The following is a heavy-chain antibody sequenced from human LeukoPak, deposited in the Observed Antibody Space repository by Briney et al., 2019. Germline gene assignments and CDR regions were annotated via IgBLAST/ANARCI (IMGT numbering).Heavy chain of an antibody. CDR3: ASAYSNCVYNWFDP. J-gene: IGHJ5*02. V-gene: IGHV3-23*01. D-gene: IGHD4-11*01. CDR1: GFTFSNYG. CDR2: ISGSGGIT. Sequence: GGSLRLSCAASGFTFSNYGMSWVRQAPGKGLEWVSAISGSGGITYYADSVKGRFTISRDNSDSTLYLQMNSLRAEDTAVYFCASAYSNCVYNWFDPWGQGALVTVSS.